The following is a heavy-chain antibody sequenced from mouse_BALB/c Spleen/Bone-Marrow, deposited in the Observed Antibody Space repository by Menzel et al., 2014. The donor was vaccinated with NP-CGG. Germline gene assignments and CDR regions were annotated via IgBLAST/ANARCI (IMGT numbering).Heavy chain of an antibody. Sequence: EVMLVESGPELVKPGASMKISCKASGYSFTGYTMNWVKQSHGKNLEWIGLINPYNGGTSYNQKFKGKATLTVDKSSSTAYMELLSLTSEDSAVYYCAREGAYDYEIFDYWGQGTTLTVSS. J-gene: IGHJ2*01. CDR3: AREGAYDYEIFDY. CDR1: GYSFTGYT. CDR2: INPYNGGT. V-gene: IGHV1-18*01. D-gene: IGHD2-4*01.